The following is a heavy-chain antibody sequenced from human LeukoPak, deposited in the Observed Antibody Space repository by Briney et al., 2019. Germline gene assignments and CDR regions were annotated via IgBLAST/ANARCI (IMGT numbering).Heavy chain of an antibody. CDR1: GYSISSGYY. J-gene: IGHJ6*03. V-gene: IGHV4-38-2*02. CDR2: IYHGGST. Sequence: SETLSLTCTVSGYSISSGYYWGWIRQPPGKGLEWIGSIYHGGSTYYNPSLKSRVTISVDTSKDQFSLKLSSVTAADTAVYYCARLAYRSYYMDVWGKGTTVTVSS. CDR3: ARLAYRSYYMDV. D-gene: IGHD3-16*01.